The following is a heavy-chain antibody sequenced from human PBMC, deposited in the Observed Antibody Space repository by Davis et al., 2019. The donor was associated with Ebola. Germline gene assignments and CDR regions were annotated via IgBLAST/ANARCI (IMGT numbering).Heavy chain of an antibody. D-gene: IGHD5-18*01. J-gene: IGHJ5*02. CDR3: ARDQLWLSGWFDP. CDR1: GFIFRTYT. CDR2: ISYDGTNK. Sequence: GGSLRLSCAASGFIFRTYTIHWVRQAPGKGLEWVAVISYDGTNKAYADSVKGRFTISRDNSKNTLYLHMSNLRGEDTAVYYCARDQLWLSGWFDPWGQGTLVTVSS. V-gene: IGHV3-30-3*01.